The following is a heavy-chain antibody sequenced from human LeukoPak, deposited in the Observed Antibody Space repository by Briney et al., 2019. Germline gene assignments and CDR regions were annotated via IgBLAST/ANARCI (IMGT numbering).Heavy chain of an antibody. CDR3: ARQMWGFYYYYYGMDV. CDR1: GGSISSYY. D-gene: IGHD1-26*01. V-gene: IGHV4-59*08. Sequence: SETLSLTCTVSGGSISSYYRSWIRQPPGKGLEWIGYIYYSGSTNYNPSLKSRVTISVDTSKNQFSLKLSSVTAADTAAFSCARQMWGFYYYYYGMDVWGQGTTVTVSS. CDR2: IYYSGST. J-gene: IGHJ6*02.